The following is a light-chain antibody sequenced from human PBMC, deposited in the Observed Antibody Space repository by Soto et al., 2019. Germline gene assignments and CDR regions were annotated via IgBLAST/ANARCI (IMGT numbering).Light chain of an antibody. Sequence: EIELTQSPGTLSLSPGERATLSCRASQSVSSSYLAWYQQKPGQAPRFLIYGASSRATGIPDRFSGSGSGTDLTLTISRLEPEDFAEYYCQQYGSSLGVTFGGGTKVDIK. CDR1: QSVSSSY. V-gene: IGKV3-20*01. J-gene: IGKJ4*01. CDR3: QQYGSSLGVT. CDR2: GAS.